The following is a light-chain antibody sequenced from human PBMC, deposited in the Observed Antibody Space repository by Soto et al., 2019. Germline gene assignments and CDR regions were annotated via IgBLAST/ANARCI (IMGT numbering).Light chain of an antibody. V-gene: IGLV2-14*01. CDR3: SSYTISSTVV. Sequence: QSALTQPASVSGSPGQSITISCTGTSSDVGGYNYVSWYQQHPGKAPNLMIYDVSKRPSGVSIRFSGSKSGNTAAMTISGPEAEDEADYYGSSYTISSTVVFGTGTKLTVL. CDR1: SSDVGGYNY. J-gene: IGLJ1*01. CDR2: DVS.